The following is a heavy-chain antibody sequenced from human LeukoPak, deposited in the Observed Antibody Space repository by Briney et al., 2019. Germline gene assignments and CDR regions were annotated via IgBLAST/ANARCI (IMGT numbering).Heavy chain of an antibody. V-gene: IGHV3-15*01. D-gene: IGHD6-19*01. J-gene: IGHJ6*03. Sequence: GGSLRLSCAASGFTFSNAWMSWVRQAPGKWLEWVGRIKSKTDGGTTDYAAPVKGRFTISRDDSKNTLYLQMNSLKTEDTAVYYCTTGGQWLEPLYYYYYYMDVWGKGTTVTVSS. CDR2: IKSKTDGGTT. CDR3: TTGGQWLEPLYYYYYYMDV. CDR1: GFTFSNAW.